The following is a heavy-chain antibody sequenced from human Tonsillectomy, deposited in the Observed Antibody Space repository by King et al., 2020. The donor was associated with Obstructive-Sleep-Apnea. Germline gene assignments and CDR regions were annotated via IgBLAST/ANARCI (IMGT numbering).Heavy chain of an antibody. CDR3: APDGVVYSYGSWGYSAPVN. V-gene: IGHV3-48*04. CDR1: GFTFSSYS. J-gene: IGHJ4*02. CDR2: ISSSSSTI. Sequence: VQLVESGGGLVQPGGSLRLSCAASGFTFSSYSMNWVRQAPGKGLEWVSYISSSSSTIYYADSVKGRFTISRDNAKNSLYLQMNSLRAEDTAVYYCAPDGVVYSYGSWGYSAPVNWGQGTLVTVSS. D-gene: IGHD5-18*01.